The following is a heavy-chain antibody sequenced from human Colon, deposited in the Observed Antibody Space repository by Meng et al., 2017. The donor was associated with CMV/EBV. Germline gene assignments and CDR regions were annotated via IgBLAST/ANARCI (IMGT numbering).Heavy chain of an antibody. CDR1: SFSTFA. V-gene: IGHV1-69*05. Sequence: SFSTFAVSWLRQAPGQGLEWLGGNIPIFGAPDYAQRFQGRVTISTDEPTTTAYMELSSLRSEDTAVYYCARIIENSRSSAWYYYLDSWGQGTLVTVSS. CDR3: ARIIENSRSSAWYYYLDS. J-gene: IGHJ4*02. D-gene: IGHD6-13*01. CDR2: NIPIFGAP.